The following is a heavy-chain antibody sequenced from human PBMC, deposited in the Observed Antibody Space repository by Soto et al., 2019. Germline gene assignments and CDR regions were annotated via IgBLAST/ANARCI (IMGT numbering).Heavy chain of an antibody. J-gene: IGHJ6*03. CDR2: ISGSGGST. V-gene: IGHV3-23*01. CDR3: AKDLSDIVVVPAAIRDYYYMDV. D-gene: IGHD2-2*01. Sequence: GGSLRLSCAASGFTFSSYAMSWVRQAPGKGLEWVSAISGSGGSTYYADSVKGRFTTSRDNSKNTLYLQMNSLRAEDTAVYYCAKDLSDIVVVPAAIRDYYYMDVRGKGTTVTVSS. CDR1: GFTFSSYA.